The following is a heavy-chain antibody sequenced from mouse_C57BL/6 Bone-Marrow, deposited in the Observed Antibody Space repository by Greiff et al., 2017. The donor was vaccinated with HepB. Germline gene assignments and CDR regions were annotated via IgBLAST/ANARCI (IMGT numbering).Heavy chain of an antibody. CDR3: AREELLGHYFDY. D-gene: IGHD3-1*01. V-gene: IGHV5-16*01. CDR2: INYDGSST. Sequence: EVQRVESEGGLVQPGSSMKLSCTASGFTFSDYYMAWVRQVPEKGLEWVANINYDGSSTYYLDSLKSRFIISRDNAKNILYLQMSSLKSEDTATYYCAREELLGHYFDYWGQGTTLTVSS. CDR1: GFTFSDYY. J-gene: IGHJ2*01.